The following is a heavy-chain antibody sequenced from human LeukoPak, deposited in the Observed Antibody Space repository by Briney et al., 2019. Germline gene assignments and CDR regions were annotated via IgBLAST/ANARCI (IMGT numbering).Heavy chain of an antibody. V-gene: IGHV3-23*01. Sequence: GGSLRLSCAASGVTLSSYAMSWARQAPGKGLEWVSGISSSGSGGNTYYADSVKGRFTISRDSSKNTLFLHMNTLRAEDTAIYYCAKDRTVEASYWYFDLWGRGTLVTVSS. CDR1: GVTLSSYA. CDR2: ISSSGSGGNT. CDR3: AKDRTVEASYWYFDL. J-gene: IGHJ2*01. D-gene: IGHD4-23*01.